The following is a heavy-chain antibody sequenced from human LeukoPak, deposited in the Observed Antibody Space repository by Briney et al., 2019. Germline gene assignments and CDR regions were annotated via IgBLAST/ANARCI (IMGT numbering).Heavy chain of an antibody. CDR2: INHSGST. J-gene: IGHJ4*02. CDR1: GGSFSGYY. Sequence: PSETLSLTCAVYGGSFSGYYWSWIRQPPGKGLEWIGEINHSGSTNYNPSLKSRVTISVDKSKNQFSLKLNSVTAADTAVYYCMGADYGGHWGQGTLVTVSS. V-gene: IGHV4-34*03. D-gene: IGHD4-17*01. CDR3: MGADYGGH.